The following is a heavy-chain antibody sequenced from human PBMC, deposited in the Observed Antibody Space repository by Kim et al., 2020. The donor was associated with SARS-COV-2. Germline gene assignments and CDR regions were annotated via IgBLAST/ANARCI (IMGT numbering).Heavy chain of an antibody. CDR2: IYYSGST. CDR3: ARGNPGIADYNWFDP. J-gene: IGHJ5*02. Sequence: SETLSLTCTVSGGSISSSSYYWGWIRQPPGKGLEWIGSIYYSGSTYYNPSLKSRVTISVDTSKNQFSLKLSSVTAADTAVYYCARGNPGIADYNWFDPWG. V-gene: IGHV4-39*07. CDR1: GGSISSSSYY. D-gene: IGHD6-13*01.